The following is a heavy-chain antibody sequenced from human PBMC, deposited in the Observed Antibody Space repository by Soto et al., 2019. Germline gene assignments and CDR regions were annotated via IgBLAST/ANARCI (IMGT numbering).Heavy chain of an antibody. J-gene: IGHJ6*02. CDR1: GGSISSGGYS. V-gene: IGHV4-30-2*01. Sequence: QLQLQEYGSGLVTPSQTLSLTCAVSGGSISSGGYSWSWIRQPPGKGLEWIGYIYHSGSTYYNPSLKSRVTISVDRSKNQFSLMLSSVTAADTAVYYCARANLGYCSGGSCYLPYYYYGMDVWGQGTTVTVSS. CDR2: IYHSGST. CDR3: ARANLGYCSGGSCYLPYYYYGMDV. D-gene: IGHD2-15*01.